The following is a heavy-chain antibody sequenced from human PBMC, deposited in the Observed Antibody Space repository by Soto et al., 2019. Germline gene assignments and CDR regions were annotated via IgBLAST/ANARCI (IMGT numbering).Heavy chain of an antibody. J-gene: IGHJ4*02. CDR1: GGSINSYW. D-gene: IGHD3-10*01. V-gene: IGHV4-4*07. CDR3: ARDIGSYAYGEGY. Sequence: SETLSLTCAVSGGSINSYWWSWIRQPAGKGLEWIGRVYSSGTTDYNPSLNSRVTMSIETSKNQFSLKLSSVTAADTAVYYCARDIGSYAYGEGYWGQGIQVTVSS. CDR2: VYSSGTT.